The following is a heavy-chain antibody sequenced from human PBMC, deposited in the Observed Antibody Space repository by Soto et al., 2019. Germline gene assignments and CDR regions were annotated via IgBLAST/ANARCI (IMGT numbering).Heavy chain of an antibody. CDR3: ARDGPRITMSSSAAGFGY. D-gene: IGHD3-10*02. V-gene: IGHV3-48*03. CDR1: GFTFSSYE. CDR2: ISSSGSTI. Sequence: GGSLRLSCAASGFTFSSYEMNWVRQAPGKGLEWVSYISSSGSTIYYADSVKGRFTISRDNAKNSLYLQMNSLRAEDTAVYYCARDGPRITMSSSAAGFGYWGQGTLVTVSS. J-gene: IGHJ4*02.